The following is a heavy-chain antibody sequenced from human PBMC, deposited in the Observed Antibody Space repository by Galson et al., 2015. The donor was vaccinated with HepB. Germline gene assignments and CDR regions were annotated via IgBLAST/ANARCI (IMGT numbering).Heavy chain of an antibody. Sequence: SLRLSCAASGFTFSSYAMSWVRQAPGKGLEWVSAISGSGGSTYYADSVKGRFTISRDNSKNTLYLQMNSLRAEDTAVYYCAKGGYCSSTSCQYYFDYWGQGTLVTVSS. V-gene: IGHV3-23*01. CDR3: AKGGYCSSTSCQYYFDY. J-gene: IGHJ4*02. CDR1: GFTFSSYA. D-gene: IGHD2-2*01. CDR2: ISGSGGST.